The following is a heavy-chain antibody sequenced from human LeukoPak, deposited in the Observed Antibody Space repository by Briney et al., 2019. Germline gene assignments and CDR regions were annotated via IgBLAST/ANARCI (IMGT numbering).Heavy chain of an antibody. CDR1: GGSISSYY. V-gene: IGHV4-59*01. CDR2: IYYSGST. D-gene: IGHD5-12*01. J-gene: IGHJ6*03. Sequence: SETLSLTCTVSGGSISSYYWSWIRQPPGKGLEWIGYIYYSGSTNYNPSLKSRVTISVDTSKNQFSLKLSSVTAADTAVYYCASTVVATTNYYYYYMDVWGKGTTVTVSS. CDR3: ASTVVATTNYYYYYMDV.